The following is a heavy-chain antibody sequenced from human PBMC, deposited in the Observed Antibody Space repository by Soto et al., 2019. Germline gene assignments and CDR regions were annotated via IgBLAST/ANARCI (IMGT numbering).Heavy chain of an antibody. Sequence: QVQLVQSGPELKKPGASVKVSCKASGYTFTDYYVHWVHQSSRLGLEWLGWVNPHSGGTYYLQKFQGRVTMTRDTSIRTAYMEVNSLRSDDTAVYFCARAHRFGEFYFDSWGQGSPVTVSS. D-gene: IGHD3-10*01. CDR3: ARAHRFGEFYFDS. CDR1: GYTFTDYY. J-gene: IGHJ4*02. CDR2: VNPHSGGT. V-gene: IGHV1-2*02.